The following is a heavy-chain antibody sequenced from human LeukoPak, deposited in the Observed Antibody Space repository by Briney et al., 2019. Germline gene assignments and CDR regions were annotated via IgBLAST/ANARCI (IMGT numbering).Heavy chain of an antibody. CDR1: GGSFSGYY. J-gene: IGHJ4*02. D-gene: IGHD2-2*01. CDR2: INHSGST. Sequence: PSETLSLTCAVYGGSFSGYYWSWIRQPPGKGLEWIGEINHSGSTNYNPSLKGRVTISVDTSKNQFSLKLSSVTAADTAVYYCASYWGGYCSSTSCYREGFDYWGQGTLVTVSS. CDR3: ASYWGGYCSSTSCYREGFDY. V-gene: IGHV4-34*01.